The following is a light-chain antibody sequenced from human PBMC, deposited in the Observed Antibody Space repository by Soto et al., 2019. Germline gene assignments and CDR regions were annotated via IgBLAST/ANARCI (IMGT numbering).Light chain of an antibody. Sequence: QSALTQPPSASGTPGQRVTISCSGSRSNVGRNAVSWYQQVPGTAPKLLVFATNKRPSGVPDRFSGSASGASASLAISGLQSEDDADYYCATWDDSLNGPVFGGGTKLTVL. J-gene: IGLJ2*01. CDR1: RSNVGRNA. CDR2: ATN. CDR3: ATWDDSLNGPV. V-gene: IGLV1-44*01.